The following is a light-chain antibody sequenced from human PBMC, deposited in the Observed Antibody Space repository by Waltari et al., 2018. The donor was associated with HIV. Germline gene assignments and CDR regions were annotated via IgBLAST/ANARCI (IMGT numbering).Light chain of an antibody. V-gene: IGLV1-36*01. Sequence: QSVLTQPPSVSEAPRKSVTISCSGSSSNIGKNAANWFQQLPGKAPKLLIYYDDRLPSGVSDRFSGSKSGTSASLAISGLQSEDEADYYCATWDDSLKGYVFGAGTKVTVL. J-gene: IGLJ1*01. CDR2: YDD. CDR3: ATWDDSLKGYV. CDR1: SSNIGKNA.